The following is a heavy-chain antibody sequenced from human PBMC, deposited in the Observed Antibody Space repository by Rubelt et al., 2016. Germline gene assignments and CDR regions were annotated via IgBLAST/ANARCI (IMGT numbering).Heavy chain of an antibody. J-gene: IGHJ4*02. CDR3: ARRSSSSHYFDY. CDR1: GYSFTSYW. Sequence: EVQLVQSGAEVKKPGESLKISCKGSGYSFTSYWIGWVRQMPGKGLEWMGIIYPGDSDTRYSPAVQGRATSSAEKSISTAYLQWSSLKAADTAMYYCARRSSSSHYFDYWGQGTLVTVSS. D-gene: IGHD6-13*01. CDR2: IYPGDSDT. V-gene: IGHV5-51*01.